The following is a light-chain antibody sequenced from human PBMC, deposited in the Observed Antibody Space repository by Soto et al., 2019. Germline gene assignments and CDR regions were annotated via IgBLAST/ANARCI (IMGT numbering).Light chain of an antibody. CDR2: DVS. V-gene: IGKV3-20*01. CDR3: QQYENSVMYT. J-gene: IGKJ2*01. CDR1: QRVRSGF. Sequence: EIVLTQSPGTLPLSPGERATLSCGASQRVRSGFFAWYQQKPGQAPRLLIYDVSVRATGIPDRFSGSGSGTDFTLTINRLEPEDFAVYYCQQYENSVMYTFGQGTKLEIK.